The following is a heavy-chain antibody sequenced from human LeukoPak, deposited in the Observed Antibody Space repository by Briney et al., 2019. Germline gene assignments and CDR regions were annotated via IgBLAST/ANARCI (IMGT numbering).Heavy chain of an antibody. CDR1: GGSFSGYY. D-gene: IGHD6-13*01. Sequence: SETLSLTCAVYGGSFSGYYWSWIRQPPGKGLEWIGEINHSGSTNYNPSLKSRVTISVDTSKNQFSLKLSSVTAADTAVYYCARGVPASSSSGPNWFDPWGQGTLVTVSS. CDR3: ARGVPASSSSGPNWFDP. J-gene: IGHJ5*02. CDR2: INHSGST. V-gene: IGHV4-34*01.